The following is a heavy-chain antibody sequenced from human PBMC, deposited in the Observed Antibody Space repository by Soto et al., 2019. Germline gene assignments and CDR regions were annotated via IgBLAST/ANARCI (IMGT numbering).Heavy chain of an antibody. CDR3: ARDPVRRGRLGELSLKAAFDI. J-gene: IGHJ3*02. CDR2: INSDGSST. CDR1: GFTFSSYW. Sequence: GGSLRLSCAASGFTFSSYWMHWVRQAPGKGLVWVSRINSDGSSTSYADSVKGRFTISRDNAKNTLYLQMNSLRAEDTAVYYCARDPVRRGRLGELSLKAAFDIWGQGTMVTVSS. V-gene: IGHV3-74*01. D-gene: IGHD3-16*02.